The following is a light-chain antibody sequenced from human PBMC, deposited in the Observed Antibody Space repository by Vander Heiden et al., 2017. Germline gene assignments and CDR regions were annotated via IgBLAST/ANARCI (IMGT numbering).Light chain of an antibody. CDR1: QSPLHRIGYNY. CDR3: MESLQTGFT. V-gene: IGKV2-28*01. CDR2: WSS. Sequence: IVMTQPPLSLPVTPGEPASISCRSSQSPLHRIGYNYMQGYLQKPGQYLQPLCNWSSNRTSGVTDRFSHSGSGTDFTLKMKSVKAEDVKVYYCMESLQTGFTFGPGTKVDIK. J-gene: IGKJ3*01.